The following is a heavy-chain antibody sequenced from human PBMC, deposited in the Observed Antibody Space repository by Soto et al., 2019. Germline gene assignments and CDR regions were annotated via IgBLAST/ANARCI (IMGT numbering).Heavy chain of an antibody. Sequence: ASVKVSCKASGYTFTSQNMHWVRQAPGQGLEWMGVINPSIGTTTYAQKFQGRVTMTSDTSTSSVYMEVSSLRSEDTAVYYCARVRDIVTLDYYYGMDVWG. J-gene: IGHJ6*02. CDR1: GYTFTSQN. D-gene: IGHD2-15*01. CDR2: INPSIGTT. V-gene: IGHV1-46*01. CDR3: ARVRDIVTLDYYYGMDV.